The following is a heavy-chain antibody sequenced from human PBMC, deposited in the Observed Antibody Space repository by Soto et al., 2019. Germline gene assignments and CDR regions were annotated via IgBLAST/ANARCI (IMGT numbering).Heavy chain of an antibody. D-gene: IGHD3-22*01. CDR1: GGSISSGGYY. CDR3: ARADYYDSSGYQDNWFDP. V-gene: IGHV4-31*03. Sequence: SEILSLTCTVSGGSISSGGYYWSWIRQHPGKGLEWIGYIYYSGSTYYNPSLKSRVTISVDTSKNQFSLKLSSVTAADTAVYYCARADYYDSSGYQDNWFDPWGQGTLVTVSS. CDR2: IYYSGST. J-gene: IGHJ5*02.